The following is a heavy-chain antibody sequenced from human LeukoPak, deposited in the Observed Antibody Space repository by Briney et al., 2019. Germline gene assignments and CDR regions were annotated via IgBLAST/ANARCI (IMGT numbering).Heavy chain of an antibody. D-gene: IGHD2-15*01. CDR2: ISSGASTI. V-gene: IGHV3-11*01. CDR1: GFTFSDYY. J-gene: IGHJ4*02. CDR3: ARVGVVGYFDY. Sequence: PGGSLRLSCAASGFTFSDYYMNWIRQAPGRGLEWVSYISSGASTIYYADSVKGRFTISRDNAKNSLYLQMNSLRAEDTAVYYCARVGVVGYFDYWGQGTLVTVS.